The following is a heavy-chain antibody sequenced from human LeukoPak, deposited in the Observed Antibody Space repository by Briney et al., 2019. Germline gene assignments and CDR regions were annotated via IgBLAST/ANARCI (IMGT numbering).Heavy chain of an antibody. CDR1: GFTFSSYV. Sequence: GSLRLSCAASGFTFSSYVMSWVRQAPGKGLEWVSAISGSGGSTYYADSVKGRFTISRDNSKNTLYVQMNSLSAEDTAVYYCAKDRGVGAKIYWGQGTLVTVSS. D-gene: IGHD1-26*01. V-gene: IGHV3-23*01. CDR3: AKDRGVGAKIY. J-gene: IGHJ4*02. CDR2: ISGSGGST.